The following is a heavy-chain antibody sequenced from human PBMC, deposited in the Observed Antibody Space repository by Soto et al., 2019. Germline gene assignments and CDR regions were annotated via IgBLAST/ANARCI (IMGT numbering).Heavy chain of an antibody. Sequence: QVQLVQSGAEVKRPGASLKVSCKASGYTFTTYGFNWVRQAPGQGLEWMGWISPYNGHTNYAQDFQGRGTLTTDTSTSTAYMELRTLTSDATAVYDCARSPRAQMIVLEAATRFDYWGQGTLVTVSS. CDR3: ARSPRAQMIVLEAATRFDY. V-gene: IGHV1-18*04. J-gene: IGHJ4*02. CDR2: ISPYNGHT. CDR1: GYTFTTYG. D-gene: IGHD2-15*01.